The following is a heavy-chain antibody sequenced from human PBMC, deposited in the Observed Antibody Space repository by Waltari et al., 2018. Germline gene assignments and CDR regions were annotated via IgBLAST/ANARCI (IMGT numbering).Heavy chain of an antibody. CDR2: IVPIFGTA. Sequence: QVQLVQSGAEVKKPGASVKVSCKASGYTFNSYDINWVRQAPGQGLEWMGGIVPIFGTANYAQNVQGRVMTTANKYSNTVYMELRSLRSEATAVYYCAMTLSPSKGYCYFYQMDVWGEGTTITVSS. D-gene: IGHD4-4*01. V-gene: IGHV1-69*06. J-gene: IGHJ6*03. CDR1: GYTFNSYD. CDR3: AMTLSPSKGYCYFYQMDV.